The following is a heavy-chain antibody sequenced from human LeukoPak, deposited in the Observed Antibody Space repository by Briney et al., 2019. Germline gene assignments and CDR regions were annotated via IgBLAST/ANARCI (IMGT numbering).Heavy chain of an antibody. V-gene: IGHV4-4*02. Sequence: SETLSLTCAVSGGSISSSNWWSWVRQPPGKGLEWIGEIYHSGSTNYNPSPKSRVTISVDKSKNQFSLKLSSVTAADTAVYYCARGFMVGAMGFDYWGQGTLVTVSS. CDR3: ARGFMVGAMGFDY. J-gene: IGHJ4*02. D-gene: IGHD1-26*01. CDR2: IYHSGST. CDR1: GGSISSSNW.